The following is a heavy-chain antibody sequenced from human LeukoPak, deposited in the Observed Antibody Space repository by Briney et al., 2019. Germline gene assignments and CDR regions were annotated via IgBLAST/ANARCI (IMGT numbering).Heavy chain of an antibody. CDR1: GGSISSSSYY. CDR3: ARVVPAAMGWFDP. Sequence: SETLSLTCTVSGGSISSSSYYWGWIRQPPGKGLEWIGSIYYSGSTYYNPSPKSRVTISVDTSKNQFSLKLSSVTAADTAVYYCARVVPAAMGWFDPWGQGTLVTVSS. CDR2: IYYSGST. V-gene: IGHV4-39*01. D-gene: IGHD2-2*01. J-gene: IGHJ5*02.